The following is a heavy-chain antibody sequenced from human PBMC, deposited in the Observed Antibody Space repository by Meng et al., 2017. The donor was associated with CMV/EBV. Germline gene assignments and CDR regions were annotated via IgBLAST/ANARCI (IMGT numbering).Heavy chain of an antibody. V-gene: IGHV3-38-3*01. CDR3: ARVGPYGSGSYYY. D-gene: IGHD3-10*01. CDR2: ISGGST. CDR1: GFTFSSYE. J-gene: IGHJ4*02. Sequence: GESLKISCAASGFTFSSYEMSWVRQAPGKGLEWVSSISGGSTYYADSVKGRFTISRDNSKNTLYLQMNSLRAEDTAVYYCARVGPYGSGSYYYWGQGTLVTVSS.